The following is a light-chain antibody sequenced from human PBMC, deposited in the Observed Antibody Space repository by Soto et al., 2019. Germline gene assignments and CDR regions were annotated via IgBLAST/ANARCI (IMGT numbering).Light chain of an antibody. CDR2: EVR. CDR1: SSDVGSYNY. V-gene: IGLV2-14*01. Sequence: QSVLTQPASVSGSPGQSVTISCTGTSSDVGSYNYVAWYQQFPGKTPKLIIYEVRNRLSGVSSRFSGSKSGNTASLTISGLQAEDEADYYCISYTGSDTSYVFGTGTKVTVL. J-gene: IGLJ1*01. CDR3: ISYTGSDTSYV.